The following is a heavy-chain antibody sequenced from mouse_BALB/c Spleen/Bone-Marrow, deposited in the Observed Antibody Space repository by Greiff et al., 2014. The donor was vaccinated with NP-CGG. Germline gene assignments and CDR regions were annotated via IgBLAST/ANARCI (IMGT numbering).Heavy chain of an antibody. D-gene: IGHD1-1*01. V-gene: IGHV1S22*01. J-gene: IGHJ1*01. CDR3: TRSGYYGSSYGYFDV. Sequence: GSELVRPGASVKLSCKASGYTFTSYWMHWVKQRPGQGLEWIGNIYPGSGSTNYDEKFKSKATLTVDTSSSTAYMQLSSLTSEDSAVYYCTRSGYYGSSYGYFDVWGAGTTVTVSS. CDR1: GYTFTSYW. CDR2: IYPGSGST.